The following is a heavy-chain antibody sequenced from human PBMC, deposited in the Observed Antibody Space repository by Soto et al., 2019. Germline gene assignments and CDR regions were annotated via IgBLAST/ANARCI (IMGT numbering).Heavy chain of an antibody. D-gene: IGHD2-2*01. CDR1: GYTFTGYN. J-gene: IGHJ3*02. Sequence: ASVKVSCKASGYTFTGYNMHWVRQAPGQGLEWMGWIIPNSGGANYAQKFQGRVTITTDTSTSTAYMELSSLRSEDTAVYYCARDKGRYCSSTSCYENLAYDAFDIWGQGTMVTVSS. CDR3: ARDKGRYCSSTSCYENLAYDAFDI. V-gene: IGHV1-2*02. CDR2: IIPNSGGA.